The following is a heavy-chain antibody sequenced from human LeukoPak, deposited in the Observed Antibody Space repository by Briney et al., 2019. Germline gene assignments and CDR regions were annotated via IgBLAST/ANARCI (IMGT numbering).Heavy chain of an antibody. J-gene: IGHJ3*02. CDR3: AKELLEWLSGTHDAFDI. D-gene: IGHD3-3*01. V-gene: IGHV3-23*01. CDR1: GFTFSSYA. Sequence: GGSLRLSCAASGFTFSSYAMSWVRQAPGKGLEWVSAISGSGGSTYYADSVKGRFTISRDNSKNTLYLQMNSLRAEDTAVYYCAKELLEWLSGTHDAFDIWGQGTLVTVSS. CDR2: ISGSGGST.